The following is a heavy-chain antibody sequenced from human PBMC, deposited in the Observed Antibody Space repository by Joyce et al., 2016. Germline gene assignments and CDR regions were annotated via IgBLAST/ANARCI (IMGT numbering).Heavy chain of an antibody. J-gene: IGHJ3*01. V-gene: IGHV1-2*06. CDR2: INPDTGDT. CDR1: GYSFSDSY. CDR3: ARGPMPPYAFDV. Sequence: QVNLVQSGAEVKKPGASVKVFCKASGYSFSDSYIHWVRQAPGQGLQWMVRINPDTGDTIYEQKFQGRVTLTRDTFISTVYMEVSRLRSDDTAVYFCARGPMPPYAFDVWGQGTLVTVST. D-gene: IGHD2-2*01.